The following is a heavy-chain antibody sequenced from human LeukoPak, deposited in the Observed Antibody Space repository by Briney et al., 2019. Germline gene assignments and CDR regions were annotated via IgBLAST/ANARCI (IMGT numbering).Heavy chain of an antibody. Sequence: GGSLRLSCAASGFTFSSYAMSWVRQAPGKGLEWASAISGSGGSTYYADSVKGRFTISRDNSKNTLYLQMNSLRAEDTAVYYCAKDQGDDYVWGVMKRDNWFDPWGQGTLVTVSS. CDR1: GFTFSSYA. J-gene: IGHJ5*02. CDR2: ISGSGGST. V-gene: IGHV3-23*01. D-gene: IGHD3-16*01. CDR3: AKDQGDDYVWGVMKRDNWFDP.